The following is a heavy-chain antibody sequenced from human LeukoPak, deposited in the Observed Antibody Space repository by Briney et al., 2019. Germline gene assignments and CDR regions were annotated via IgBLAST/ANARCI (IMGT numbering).Heavy chain of an antibody. D-gene: IGHD6-19*01. V-gene: IGHV3-30*02. J-gene: IGHJ6*03. CDR2: IRYDGSNK. Sequence: GGSLRLSCAASGFSFSSYGMSWVRQAPGKGLEWVAFIRYDGSNKYYADSVKGRFTISRDNSKNTLYLQMNSLRAEDTAVYYCAKDPSGDYYYYYMDVWGKGTTVTISS. CDR1: GFSFSSYG. CDR3: AKDPSGDYYYYYMDV.